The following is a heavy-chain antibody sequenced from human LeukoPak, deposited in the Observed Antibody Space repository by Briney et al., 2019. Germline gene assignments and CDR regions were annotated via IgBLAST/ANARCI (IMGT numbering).Heavy chain of an antibody. CDR2: ISSSGSYT. J-gene: IGHJ4*02. D-gene: IGHD3-10*01. CDR1: GFTFSDYY. CDR3: ARSLYGSGSRPLDY. V-gene: IGHV3-11*03. Sequence: GGSLRLSCAASGFTFSDYYMTWIRQAPGKGPEWVSYISSSGSYTNYADSVKGRFTISRVNAKNSLYLQMNSLRAEDSAVYYCARSLYGSGSRPLDYWGQGTLVTVSS.